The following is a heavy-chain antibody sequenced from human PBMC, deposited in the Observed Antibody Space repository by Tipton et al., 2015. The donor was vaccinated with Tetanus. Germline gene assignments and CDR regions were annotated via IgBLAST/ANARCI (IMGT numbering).Heavy chain of an antibody. D-gene: IGHD2/OR15-2a*01. CDR2: IYYSGST. V-gene: IGHV4-31*03. J-gene: IGHJ4*02. CDR1: GGSISSGGYY. Sequence: TLSLTCTVSGGSISSGGYYWSWIRQHPGKGLEWIGYIYYSGSTYYNPSLKSRVTISVDTSKNQFSLKLSSVTAADTAVYYCARASTASSTFFFDYWGQGTLVTVSS. CDR3: ARASTASSTFFFDY.